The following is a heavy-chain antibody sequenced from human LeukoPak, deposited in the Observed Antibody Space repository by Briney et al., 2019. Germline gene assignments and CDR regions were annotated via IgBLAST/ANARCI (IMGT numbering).Heavy chain of an antibody. CDR3: AKDVLLYSSGWSHFDY. D-gene: IGHD6-19*01. V-gene: IGHV3-23*01. CDR1: GFTFSSYW. CDR2: ISGSGGST. Sequence: GGSLRLSCAASGFTFSSYWMSWVRQAPGKGLEWVSAISGSGGSTYYADSVKGRFTISRDNSKNTLYLQMNSLRAEDTAVYYCAKDVLLYSSGWSHFDYWGQGTLVTVSS. J-gene: IGHJ4*02.